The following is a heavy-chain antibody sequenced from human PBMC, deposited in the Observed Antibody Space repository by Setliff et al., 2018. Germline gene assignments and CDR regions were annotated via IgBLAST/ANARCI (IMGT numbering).Heavy chain of an antibody. V-gene: IGHV3-23*01. Sequence: LRLSCAASGFTFSSYAMSWVRQAPGKGLEWVSAISGSGGSTYYADSVKGRFTISRDNSKNTLYLQMNSLRAEDTAVYYCAKGGARRDGYNFPHYYYYMDVWGKGTTVTVSS. J-gene: IGHJ6*03. CDR1: GFTFSSYA. CDR2: ISGSGGST. D-gene: IGHD5-12*01. CDR3: AKGGARRDGYNFPHYYYYMDV.